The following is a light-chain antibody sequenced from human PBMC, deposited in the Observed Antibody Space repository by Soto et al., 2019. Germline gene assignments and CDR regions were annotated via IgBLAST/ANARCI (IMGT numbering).Light chain of an antibody. CDR3: QQRSDWPLT. CDR1: RGVNSY. J-gene: IGKJ4*01. CDR2: DAS. V-gene: IGKV3-11*01. Sequence: EIVLTQSPATLTLSPGERATLSCRASRGVNSYLAWYQQRPGQAPRLLIYDASNRATGIPARFSGSGSGTDFTPTISILEPGDFAVYYCQQRSDWPLTFGGGTKVEIK.